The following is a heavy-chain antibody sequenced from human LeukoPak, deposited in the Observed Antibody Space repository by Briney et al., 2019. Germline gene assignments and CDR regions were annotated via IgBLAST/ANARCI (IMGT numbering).Heavy chain of an antibody. CDR3: ARGANYDYVWGSYRYTLWDY. Sequence: SETLSLTCTVSGGSISSGSYYWSWIRQPAGKGLEWIGRIYTSGSTNYNPSLKSRVTISVDTSKNQFSLKLSSVTAADTAVYYCARGANYDYVWGSYRYTLWDYWGQGTLVTVSS. J-gene: IGHJ4*02. V-gene: IGHV4-61*02. CDR1: GGSISSGSYY. D-gene: IGHD3-16*02. CDR2: IYTSGST.